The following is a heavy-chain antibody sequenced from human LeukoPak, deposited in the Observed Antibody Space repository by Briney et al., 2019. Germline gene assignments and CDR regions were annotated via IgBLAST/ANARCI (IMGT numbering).Heavy chain of an antibody. CDR1: GFTFSSYS. CDR3: ARGGCGGDCFDY. D-gene: IGHD2-21*01. Sequence: PGGSPRLSCAASGFTFSSYSMNWVRQAPGKGLEWVSSISSSSSYIYYADSVKGRFTISRDNAKNSLYLQMNSLRAEDTAVYYCARGGCGGDCFDYWGQGTLVTVSS. V-gene: IGHV3-21*01. J-gene: IGHJ4*02. CDR2: ISSSSSYI.